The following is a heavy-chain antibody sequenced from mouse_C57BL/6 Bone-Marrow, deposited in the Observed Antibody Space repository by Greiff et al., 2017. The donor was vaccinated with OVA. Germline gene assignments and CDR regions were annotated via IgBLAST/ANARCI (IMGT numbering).Heavy chain of an antibody. CDR1: GYTFTDYE. Sequence: QVQLQQSGAELVRPGASVTLSCKASGYTFTDYEMHWVKQTPVHGLEWIGAIDPETGGNAYNQKFKGKAILTADKSSSTAYMELRSLTSEDSAVDYCTRGYSNYYAMDYWGQGTSVTVSS. J-gene: IGHJ4*01. D-gene: IGHD2-5*01. CDR3: TRGYSNYYAMDY. V-gene: IGHV1-15*01. CDR2: IDPETGGN.